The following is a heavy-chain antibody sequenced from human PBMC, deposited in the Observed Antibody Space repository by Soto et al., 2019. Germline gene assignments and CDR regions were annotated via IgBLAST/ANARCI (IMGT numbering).Heavy chain of an antibody. D-gene: IGHD6-6*01. CDR2: ISYDGSNK. V-gene: IGHV3-30-3*01. CDR1: GFTFSSYA. Sequence: GGSLRLSCAASGFTFSSYAMHWVRQTPGKGLEWVAVISYDGSNKYYADSVKGRFTISRDNSKNTLYLQMNSLRAEDTAVYYCARDGSSSYYGMDVWGQGTTVTVSS. CDR3: ARDGSSSYYGMDV. J-gene: IGHJ6*02.